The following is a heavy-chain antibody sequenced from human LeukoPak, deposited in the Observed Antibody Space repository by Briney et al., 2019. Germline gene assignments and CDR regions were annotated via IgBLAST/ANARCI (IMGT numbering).Heavy chain of an antibody. J-gene: IGHJ4*02. CDR3: ARGQKARRSSNYYGSGSYYGY. CDR1: GGSFSGYY. V-gene: IGHV4-34*01. CDR2: INHSGST. Sequence: SDTLSLTCAVYGGSFSGYYWSWIRQPPGKGLEWIGEINHSGSTNYNPSLKSRVTISVDTSKNQFSLKLSSVTAADTAVYYCARGQKARRSSNYYGSGSYYGYWGQGTLVTVSS. D-gene: IGHD3-10*01.